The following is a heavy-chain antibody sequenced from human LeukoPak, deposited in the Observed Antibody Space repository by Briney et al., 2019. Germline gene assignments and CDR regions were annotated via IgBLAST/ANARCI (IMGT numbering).Heavy chain of an antibody. CDR3: ARCGDSYGPGKGWFAP. J-gene: IGHJ5*02. D-gene: IGHD5-18*01. Sequence: SETLSLTCTVPGGSISSRTYYWGWIRQPPGKGLEWIGSTYNSGSTDYNPSLKSRVTISVDTSKNQFSLKLSSVTAADTAVYYCARCGDSYGPGKGWFAPWGQGTLVTVSS. CDR2: TYNSGST. CDR1: GGSISSRTYY. V-gene: IGHV4-39*01.